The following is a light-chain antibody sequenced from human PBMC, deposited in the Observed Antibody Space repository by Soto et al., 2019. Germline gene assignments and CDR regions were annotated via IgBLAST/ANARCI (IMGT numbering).Light chain of an antibody. CDR1: QSVGSN. J-gene: IGKJ1*01. Sequence: EIVMTQSPATLSVSPGDRDTLSCRASQSVGSNLAWYQRRPGQAPRLLFYGASISAPGVPARFSGSGSGTEFTLTISSLQSEDFAVYFCHHYNHWPWTFGQGTEVEVK. CDR2: GAS. CDR3: HHYNHWPWT. V-gene: IGKV3-15*01.